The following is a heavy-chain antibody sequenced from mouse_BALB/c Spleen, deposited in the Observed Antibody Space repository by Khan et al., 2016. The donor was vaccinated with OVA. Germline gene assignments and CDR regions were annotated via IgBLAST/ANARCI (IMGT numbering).Heavy chain of an antibody. Sequence: VQLQESGPGLVAPSQSLSITCTVSGFSLTSYGIHWVRQPPGKGLEWLGVIWVGGSTNYNSALMSRLSISKDNSKSQVFLKMNSLQTDDTAMYYCARGDGYYEDAMDYWGQGNSVTVSS. V-gene: IGHV2-9*02. J-gene: IGHJ4*01. CDR1: GFSLTSYG. CDR2: IWVGGST. D-gene: IGHD2-3*01. CDR3: ARGDGYYEDAMDY.